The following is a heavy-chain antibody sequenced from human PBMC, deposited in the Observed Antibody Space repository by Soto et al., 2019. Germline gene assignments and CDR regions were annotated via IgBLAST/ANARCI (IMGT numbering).Heavy chain of an antibody. V-gene: IGHV4-38-2*01. CDR3: ARNPGEYSSSWYTHYYYYGMDV. D-gene: IGHD6-13*01. J-gene: IGHJ6*02. CDR1: RYSISSGYY. Sequence: SETLSLTCAVSRYSISSGYYWDWIRQPPGKGLEWIGSIYHSGSTYYNPSLKSRVTISVDTSKNQFSLKLSSVTAADTAVYYCARNPGEYSSSWYTHYYYYGMDVWGQGTTVTVSS. CDR2: IYHSGST.